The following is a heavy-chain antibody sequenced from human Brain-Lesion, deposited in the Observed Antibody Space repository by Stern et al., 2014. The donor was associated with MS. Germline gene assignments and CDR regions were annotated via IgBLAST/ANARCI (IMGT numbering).Heavy chain of an antibody. V-gene: IGHV4-61*02. CDR2: IFTSGSP. D-gene: IGHD2-2*01. Sequence: VQLVESGPGLVKPSQTLSLSCTVSGGSISSGGYYWSWIRQPAGKGLEWIGRIFTSGSPSYTPSPKSRVPISIDTAKSQFSRRLNAMPAADTAVYYCARGRVVPGFQYYATDVWGQGTTVIVSS. CDR1: GGSISSGGYY. CDR3: ARGRVVPGFQYYATDV. J-gene: IGHJ6*02.